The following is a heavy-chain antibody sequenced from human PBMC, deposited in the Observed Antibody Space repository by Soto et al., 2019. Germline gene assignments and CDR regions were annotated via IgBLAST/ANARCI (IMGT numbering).Heavy chain of an antibody. V-gene: IGHV4-59*01. Sequence: PSATLSLTCTVSGGSISSYYWSWIRQPPGKGLEWIGYIYYSGSTNYNPSLKSRVTISVDTSKNQFSLKLSSVTAADTAVYYCARVQDGYDFWSGTREDNWFDPWGQGTLVTVSS. CDR2: IYYSGST. CDR3: ARVQDGYDFWSGTREDNWFDP. D-gene: IGHD3-3*01. CDR1: GGSISSYY. J-gene: IGHJ5*02.